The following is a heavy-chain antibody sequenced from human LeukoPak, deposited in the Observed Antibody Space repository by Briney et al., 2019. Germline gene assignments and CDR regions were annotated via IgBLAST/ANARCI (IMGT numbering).Heavy chain of an antibody. V-gene: IGHV4-31*03. CDR2: IYYSGST. CDR1: GGSISDAAYY. J-gene: IGHJ6*02. Sequence: SETLSLTCTVSGGSISDAAYYWSWIRQHPGEGLKWIGYIYYSGSTSYNPSLKSRVTISVDTSKNQFSLKLTSVTAADTAVYYCARHAVYGDYVGEDYGLDVWGQGTTVTVSS. CDR3: ARHAVYGDYVGEDYGLDV. D-gene: IGHD4-17*01.